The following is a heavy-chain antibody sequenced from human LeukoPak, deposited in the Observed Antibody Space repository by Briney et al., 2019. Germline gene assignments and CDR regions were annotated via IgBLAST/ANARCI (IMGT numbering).Heavy chain of an antibody. J-gene: IGHJ6*03. D-gene: IGHD3-3*01. V-gene: IGHV3-30*04. CDR1: GFTFSSYA. CDR3: ASQHLIFSESGPMDV. Sequence: PGGSLRLSCAASGFTFSSYAMHWVRQAPGKGLEWVAVISYDGSNKYYADSVKGRFTISRDNAKNSLYLQMNSLRAEDTAVYYCASQHLIFSESGPMDVWGKGTTVTVSS. CDR2: ISYDGSNK.